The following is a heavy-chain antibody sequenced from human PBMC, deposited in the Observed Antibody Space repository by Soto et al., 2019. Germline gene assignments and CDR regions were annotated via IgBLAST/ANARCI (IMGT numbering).Heavy chain of an antibody. D-gene: IGHD6-19*01. CDR2: ISYDGSNK. V-gene: IGHV3-30*18. Sequence: QVQLVESGGGVVQPGRSLRLSCAASGFTFRTNGMHWVRQAPGKGLEWVAVISYDGSNKYYTDSVKGRLTISGDNSKNTLYLQMNTLRAEDTGVYYCSKVHSSGSASLDYWGQGTLVTVSS. J-gene: IGHJ4*02. CDR1: GFTFRTNG. CDR3: SKVHSSGSASLDY.